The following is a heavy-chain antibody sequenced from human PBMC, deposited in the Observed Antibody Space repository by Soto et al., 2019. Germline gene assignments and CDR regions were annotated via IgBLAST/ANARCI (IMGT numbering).Heavy chain of an antibody. Sequence: PGGSLRLSCAASGFTFSSYEMNWVRQAPGKGLEWVSYISSSGSTIYYADSVKGRFTISRDNAKNSLYLQMNSLRAEDTAVYYCARLPVSGMDVWGQGTTVTVSS. CDR1: GFTFSSYE. V-gene: IGHV3-48*03. CDR3: ARLPVSGMDV. J-gene: IGHJ6*02. CDR2: ISSSGSTI.